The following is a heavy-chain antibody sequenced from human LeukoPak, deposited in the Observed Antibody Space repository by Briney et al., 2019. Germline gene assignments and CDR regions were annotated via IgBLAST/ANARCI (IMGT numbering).Heavy chain of an antibody. CDR2: IYSGGST. CDR1: GFTFSSYG. J-gene: IGHJ6*03. V-gene: IGHV3-66*01. Sequence: GGSLRLSCAASGFTFSSYGMSWVRQAPGKGLEWVSVIYSGGSTYYADSVKGRFTTSRDNSKNTLYLQMNSLRAEDTAVYYCARDLLGYNYHYMDVWGKGTTVTVSS. CDR3: ARDLLGYNYHYMDV. D-gene: IGHD3-10*01.